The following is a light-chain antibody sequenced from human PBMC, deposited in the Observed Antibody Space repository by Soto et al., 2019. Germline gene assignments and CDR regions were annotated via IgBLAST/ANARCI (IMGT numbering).Light chain of an antibody. CDR1: SSDVGAYNY. V-gene: IGLV2-11*01. J-gene: IGLJ2*01. Sequence: QSALTQPRSVSGSPGQSVTISCTGTSSDVGAYNYVSWYQQHPGKAPKVMIYDVNKRPSGVPDRFSGSKSDNTASLTISGLQAEDEADYYCFAYAGSYSLFFGGGTKVTVL. CDR2: DVN. CDR3: FAYAGSYSLF.